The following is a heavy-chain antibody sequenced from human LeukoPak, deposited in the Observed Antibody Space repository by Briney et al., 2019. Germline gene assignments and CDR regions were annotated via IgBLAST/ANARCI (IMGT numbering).Heavy chain of an antibody. CDR3: ARSDTSGGVLAFDAFDI. CDR2: IFYSGTT. J-gene: IGHJ3*02. V-gene: IGHV4-59*13. CDR1: GGSINNYY. Sequence: PSETLSLTCSVSGGSINNYYWSWIRQAPGKGLEWIAYIFYSGTTNYNPSLKSRVTISLDTSKMQFSLKLSSVTAADTALYYCARSDTSGGVLAFDAFDIWGQGTMVTVSS. D-gene: IGHD3-16*02.